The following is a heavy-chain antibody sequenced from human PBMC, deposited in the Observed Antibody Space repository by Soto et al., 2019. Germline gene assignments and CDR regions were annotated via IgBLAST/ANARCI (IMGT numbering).Heavy chain of an antibody. CDR2: IYHSGST. CDR3: ARVLIAAAGPRWGDYYYYYGMDV. CDR1: GGSISSSNW. J-gene: IGHJ6*02. Sequence: SETLSLTCAVSGGSISSSNWWSWVRQPPGKGLEWIGEIYHSGSTNYNPSLKSRVTISVDKSKNQFSLKLSSVTAADTAVYYCARVLIAAAGPRWGDYYYYYGMDVWGQGTTVTVSS. V-gene: IGHV4-4*02. D-gene: IGHD6-13*01.